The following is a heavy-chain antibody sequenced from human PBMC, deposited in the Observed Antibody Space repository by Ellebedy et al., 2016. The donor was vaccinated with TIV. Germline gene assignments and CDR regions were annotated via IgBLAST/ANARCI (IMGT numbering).Heavy chain of an antibody. V-gene: IGHV3-11*06. CDR1: GFTFSEYY. J-gene: IGHJ4*02. CDR2: ISPSPTYT. D-gene: IGHD3-16*01. Sequence: GESLKISCAASGFTFSEYYMAWIRQSPGRGLEWISYISPSPTYTIYADSVKVRFTISRDNAKNLLYLEVNSLRAEDTAVYFCARSSRPLIGGPVSFDFWGQGILVTVSS. CDR3: ARSSRPLIGGPVSFDF.